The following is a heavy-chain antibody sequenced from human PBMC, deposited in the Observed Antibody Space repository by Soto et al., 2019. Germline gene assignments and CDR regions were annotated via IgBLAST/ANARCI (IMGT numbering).Heavy chain of an antibody. Sequence: TSETLSLTCAVYGGSFSGYYWSWIRQPPGKGLEWIGEINHSGSTNYNPSLKSRVTISVDTSKNQFSLKLSSVTAADTAVYYCAREVLLWFGELFDSDYYGMDVWGQGTTVTVSS. V-gene: IGHV4-34*01. D-gene: IGHD3-10*01. CDR1: GGSFSGYY. CDR3: AREVLLWFGELFDSDYYGMDV. CDR2: INHSGST. J-gene: IGHJ6*02.